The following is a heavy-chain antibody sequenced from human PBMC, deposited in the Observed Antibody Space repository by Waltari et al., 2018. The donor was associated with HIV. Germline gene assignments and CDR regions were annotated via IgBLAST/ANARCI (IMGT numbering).Heavy chain of an antibody. CDR3: ARDDYGMDV. CDR2: ISSSSSTI. CDR1: GLTFSSYS. Sequence: EVQLVESGGGLVQPGGSLIHPCAASGLTFSSYSMNWVRQAPGKGLEWVSYISSSSSTIYYADSVKGRFTISRDNAKNSLYLQMNSLRAEDTAVYYCARDDYGMDVWGQGTTVTVSS. J-gene: IGHJ6*02. V-gene: IGHV3-48*04.